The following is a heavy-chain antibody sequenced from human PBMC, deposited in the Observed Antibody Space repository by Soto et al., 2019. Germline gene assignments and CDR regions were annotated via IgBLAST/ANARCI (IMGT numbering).Heavy chain of an antibody. Sequence: GGSLRLSGTASGFTFGDYAFSWVRQAPWKGLEWVGFITSKAYGGTAEYAASVKGRFTISRDDSKSIAYLQMNSLKTEDTAVYYCTSPRFIKVAGDYFGQGALVTVCS. J-gene: IGHJ4*02. CDR2: ITSKAYGGTA. D-gene: IGHD6-19*01. V-gene: IGHV3-49*04. CDR1: GFTFGDYA. CDR3: TSPRFIKVAGDY.